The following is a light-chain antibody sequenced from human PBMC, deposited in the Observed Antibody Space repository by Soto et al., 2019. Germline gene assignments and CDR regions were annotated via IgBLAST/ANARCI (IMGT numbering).Light chain of an antibody. CDR3: WSYAGNTIFV. V-gene: IGLV2-23*02. CDR1: SSDVGGYNL. Sequence: QSVLTQPASVSGSPGQSITISCTGTSSDVGGYNLVSWYQQHPGKAPKLMIFEVTQRPSGVPNRFSGSKSGNTASLTISGLQAEDEGDYYCWSYAGNTIFVFGGGTKLTVL. J-gene: IGLJ2*01. CDR2: EVT.